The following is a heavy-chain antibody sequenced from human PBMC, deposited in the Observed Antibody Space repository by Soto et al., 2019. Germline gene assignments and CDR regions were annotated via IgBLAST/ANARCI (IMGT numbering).Heavy chain of an antibody. CDR1: GFTVSGNY. D-gene: IGHD3-22*01. J-gene: IGHJ4*02. Sequence: PGGSLRLSCAASGFTVSGNYMMWVRQAPGKGLEWVSVIYSDDSTYYADSVKGRFTISRDNSKNTLYLQMYSLRAEDTATYYCASYYDSSGYTDHCGQGTLVTVSS. CDR3: ASYYDSSGYTDH. CDR2: IYSDDST. V-gene: IGHV3-66*01.